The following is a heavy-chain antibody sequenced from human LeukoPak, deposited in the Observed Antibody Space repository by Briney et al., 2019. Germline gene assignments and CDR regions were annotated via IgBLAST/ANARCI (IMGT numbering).Heavy chain of an antibody. J-gene: IGHJ4*02. CDR2: INAGNGNT. V-gene: IGHV1-3*01. CDR1: GYTFTGYY. CDR3: SRVGAAAGPYYFDY. Sequence: ASVKVSCKASGYTFTGYYMHWVRQAPGQGLEWMGWINAGNGNTKYSQKIQGRVSITRDTSASTANMELSSLRSEDTAVYYCSRVGAAAGPYYFDYWGQGTLVTVSS. D-gene: IGHD6-13*01.